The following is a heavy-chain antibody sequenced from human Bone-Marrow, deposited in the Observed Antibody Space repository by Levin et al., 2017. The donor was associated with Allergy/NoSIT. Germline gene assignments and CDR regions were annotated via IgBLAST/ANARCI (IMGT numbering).Heavy chain of an antibody. D-gene: IGHD3-3*01. Sequence: PGGSLRLSCAASGFTFSNYSIHWVRQAPGKGLEWVALISSDGYNKHYADSVKGRFTISRDNSKNTLSLQMNSLRVEDTAVYYCARDVHFLEWLFSFYFDYWGQGALVTVSS. J-gene: IGHJ4*02. CDR3: ARDVHFLEWLFSFYFDY. CDR1: GFTFSNYS. V-gene: IGHV3-30-3*01. CDR2: ISSDGYNK.